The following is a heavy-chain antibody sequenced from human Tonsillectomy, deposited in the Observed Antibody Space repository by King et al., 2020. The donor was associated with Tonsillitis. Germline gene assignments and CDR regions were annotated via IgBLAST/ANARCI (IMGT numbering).Heavy chain of an antibody. CDR1: GYTFTGYY. Sequence: VQLVESGAEVKKPGASVKVSCKASGYTFTGYYMHWVRQAPGQGLEWMGWIIPNSGGTNYAQKFQGRVTMTRDTSISTAYMELSRLRSDDTAVYYCAREPLRFVVVPAALFDYWGQGTLVTVSS. D-gene: IGHD2-2*01. J-gene: IGHJ4*02. V-gene: IGHV1-2*02. CDR2: IIPNSGGT. CDR3: AREPLRFVVVPAALFDY.